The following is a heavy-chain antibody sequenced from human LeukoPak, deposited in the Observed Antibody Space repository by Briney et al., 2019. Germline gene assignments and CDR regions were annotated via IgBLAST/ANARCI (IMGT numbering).Heavy chain of an antibody. J-gene: IGHJ4*02. Sequence: ASVKVSCKTSGYTFTNYDINWVRQATGQGLEWMAWMNPDNGYSGYAQQFQGRVTITRDTAISTAYMELSSLRSDDTAVYYCVRRGVTIFGVVTDTQDYWGQGTLVTVSS. CDR3: VRRGVTIFGVVTDTQDY. CDR1: GYTFTNYD. D-gene: IGHD3-3*01. CDR2: MNPDNGYS. V-gene: IGHV1-8*03.